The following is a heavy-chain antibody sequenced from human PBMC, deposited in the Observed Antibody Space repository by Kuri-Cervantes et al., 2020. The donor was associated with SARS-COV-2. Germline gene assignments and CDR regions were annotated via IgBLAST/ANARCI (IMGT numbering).Heavy chain of an antibody. J-gene: IGHJ4*02. CDR3: AKDRFGVHDF. V-gene: IGHV3-30*18. CDR2: IYDEGNKT. CDR1: GFNFSTTD. Sequence: GESLKISCTASGFNFSTTDMHWVRQTPGKGLEWVAVIYDEGNKTKCVASVKGRFTISRDNSQNTLYLQVKSLKSEDTAMYYCAKDRFGVHDFWCQGTLVTVSS. D-gene: IGHD2-8*01.